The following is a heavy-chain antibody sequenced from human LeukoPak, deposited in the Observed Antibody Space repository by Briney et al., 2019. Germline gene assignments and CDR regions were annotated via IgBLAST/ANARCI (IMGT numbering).Heavy chain of an antibody. CDR2: INWNGGST. V-gene: IGHV3-20*01. CDR3: ARAYGSGSYYWFDP. J-gene: IGHJ5*02. D-gene: IGHD3-10*01. CDR1: GFTLDDYG. Sequence: GGSLRLSCAASGFTLDDYGMSWVRQAPGKGLEGGSGINWNGGSTGYADCVKVRFTISRDNAKNSLYLQMNSLRAEDTALYHCARAYGSGSYYWFDPWGQGTLVTVSS.